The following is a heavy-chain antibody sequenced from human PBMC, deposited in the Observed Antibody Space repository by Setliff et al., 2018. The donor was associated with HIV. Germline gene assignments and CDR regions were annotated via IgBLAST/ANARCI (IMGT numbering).Heavy chain of an antibody. V-gene: IGHV4-34*01. CDR2: SYHNGTT. CDR3: ARGPNFDWELPYDY. Sequence: PSETLSLTCAVYGAFFNDYYWSWIRQTPGKGLEWIGESYHNGTTNYNPSLKSRITISVDTSKMQFSLNMSSLTAADTAVYYCARGPNFDWELPYDYWGQGTQVTVS. J-gene: IGHJ4*02. CDR1: GAFFNDYY. D-gene: IGHD3-9*01.